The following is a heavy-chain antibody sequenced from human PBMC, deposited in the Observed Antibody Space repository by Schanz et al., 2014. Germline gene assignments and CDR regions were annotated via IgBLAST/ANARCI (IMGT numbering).Heavy chain of an antibody. D-gene: IGHD3-9*01. Sequence: GQLVDSGGGLVKPGGSLRLSCAASGFTFSDYYMTWIRQAPGKGLEWVSGISGSGGSTHDADSVKGRFTISRDNSKNTLYLQMNSLRAEDTAVYYCAKDHAGSDILTALGNWGQGTLVTVSS. J-gene: IGHJ4*02. CDR1: GFTFSDYY. CDR2: ISGSGGST. CDR3: AKDHAGSDILTALGN. V-gene: IGHV3-23*04.